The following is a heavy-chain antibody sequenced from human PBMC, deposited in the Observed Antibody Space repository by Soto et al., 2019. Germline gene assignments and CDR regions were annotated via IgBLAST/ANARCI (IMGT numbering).Heavy chain of an antibody. J-gene: IGHJ5*02. D-gene: IGHD2-15*01. V-gene: IGHV1-18*01. Sequence: QVHLVQSGAEVKKPGASVKVSCKASGFTFNTYGINWVRQAPGQGLEWMGWISAYNGNTDYAQKLQGRLTMTTDTSTSTAYMELRSLRSDDTAVYYCARDLFRYCSHKSCYGGFDPWGQGTLVTVSS. CDR2: ISAYNGNT. CDR3: ARDLFRYCSHKSCYGGFDP. CDR1: GFTFNTYG.